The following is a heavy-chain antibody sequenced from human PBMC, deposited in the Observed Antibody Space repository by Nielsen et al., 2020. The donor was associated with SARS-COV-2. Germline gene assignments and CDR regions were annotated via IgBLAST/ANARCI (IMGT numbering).Heavy chain of an antibody. V-gene: IGHV3-66*01. CDR3: ASDSNSYNYFYYYGMDF. CDR1: GFTISSSF. CDR2: IYTDGST. Sequence: GESLKISCGASGFTISSSFMSWVRQAAGKGLDWVSAIYTDGSTSHADSVKGRFTISRDNSKNTLYLQMNSLRAEDTAVYYCASDSNSYNYFYYYGMDFWGQGTTVTVSS. J-gene: IGHJ6*02. D-gene: IGHD2-2*01.